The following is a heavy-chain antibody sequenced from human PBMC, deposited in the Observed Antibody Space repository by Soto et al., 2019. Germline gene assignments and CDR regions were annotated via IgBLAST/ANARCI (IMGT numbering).Heavy chain of an antibody. J-gene: IGHJ4*02. CDR2: INPNSGGT. V-gene: IGHV1-2*04. Sequence: ASVKVSCKASGYTLTGYYMHWVRQAPGQGLEWMGWINPNSGGTNYAQKFQGWVTMTRDTSISTAYMELSRLRSDDTAVYYCAGARYGHLNVDYWGQGTLVTVSS. CDR1: GYTLTGYY. CDR3: AGARYGHLNVDY. D-gene: IGHD4-17*01.